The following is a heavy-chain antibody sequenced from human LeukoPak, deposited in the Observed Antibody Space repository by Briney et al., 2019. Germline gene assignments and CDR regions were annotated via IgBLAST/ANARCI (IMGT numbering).Heavy chain of an antibody. J-gene: IGHJ3*02. V-gene: IGHV3-30*18. CDR3: AKDRGWLWDLDAFDI. CDR1: GFTFSSYG. D-gene: IGHD3-9*01. Sequence: PGGSLRLSCAASGFTFSSYGMHWVRQAPGKGLGWVAVISYDGSNKYYADSVKGRFTISRDNSKNTLYLQMNSLRAEDTAVYYCAKDRGWLWDLDAFDIWGQGTMVTVSS. CDR2: ISYDGSNK.